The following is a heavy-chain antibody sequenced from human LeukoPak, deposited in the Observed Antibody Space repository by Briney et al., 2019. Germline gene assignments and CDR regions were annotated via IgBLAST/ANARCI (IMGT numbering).Heavy chain of an antibody. V-gene: IGHV3-23*01. CDR3: AKRGYSSSWTTFDS. Sequence: GGSLRLSCAASGFTFSSYAMSWVRQPPGKGLEWVSTLSHTGSNTYYADSVKGRFTISRDNSKNTLYRQMNSLRAEDTAVYYCAKRGYSSSWTTFDSWGQGRLVTVSS. D-gene: IGHD6-13*01. CDR1: GFTFSSYA. CDR2: LSHTGSNT. J-gene: IGHJ4*02.